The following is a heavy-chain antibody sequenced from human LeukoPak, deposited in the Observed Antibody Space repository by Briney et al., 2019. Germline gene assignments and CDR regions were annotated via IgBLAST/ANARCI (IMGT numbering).Heavy chain of an antibody. D-gene: IGHD3-3*01. CDR1: GGSISNYY. CDR3: ARNYESGYSIGP. J-gene: IGHJ5*02. V-gene: IGHV4-59*01. CDR2: IYYSGST. Sequence: SETLSLTCTVSGGSISNYYWSWIRQPPGKGLEWIGYIYYSGSTNYNPSLKSRVTISVDSSKNQFSLKLSSVTAADTAVYYCARNYESGYSIGPWGQGALVTVSS.